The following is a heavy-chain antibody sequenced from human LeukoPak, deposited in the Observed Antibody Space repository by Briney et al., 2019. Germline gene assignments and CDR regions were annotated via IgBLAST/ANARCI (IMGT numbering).Heavy chain of an antibody. CDR1: GGSISSHY. J-gene: IGHJ2*01. CDR2: IYYSGST. CDR3: ARAYCSGGSCSLFDL. D-gene: IGHD2-15*01. Sequence: KPSETLSLTCTVSGGSISSHYWSWIRQPPGKGLEWIGYIYYSGSTNCNPSLKSRVTISVDTSKNQFSLKLSSVTAADTAVYYCARAYCSGGSCSLFDLWGRGTLVTVSS. V-gene: IGHV4-59*11.